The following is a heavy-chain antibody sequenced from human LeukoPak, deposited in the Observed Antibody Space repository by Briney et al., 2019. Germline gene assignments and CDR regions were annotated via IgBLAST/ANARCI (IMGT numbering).Heavy chain of an antibody. V-gene: IGHV3-23*01. CDR3: ARGPLIAAAGTW. J-gene: IGHJ4*02. CDR1: GFTFSSYA. D-gene: IGHD6-13*01. Sequence: AGGSLRLSCAASGFTFSSYAMSWVRQAPGRGLEWVSAISGSGDNTYYADSVKGRFTISRDNSKNTLYLQMNSLRAEDTAVYYCARGPLIAAAGTWWGQGTLVTVSS. CDR2: ISGSGDNT.